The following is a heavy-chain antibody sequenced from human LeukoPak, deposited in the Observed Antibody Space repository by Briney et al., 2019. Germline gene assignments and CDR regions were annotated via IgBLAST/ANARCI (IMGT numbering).Heavy chain of an antibody. V-gene: IGHV3-7*02. CDR3: ARTTDLDF. D-gene: IGHD4-17*01. CDR2: IKQDQSEK. CDR1: GFTFSNYW. Sequence: PGGSLRLSCAASGFTFSNYWMTWVRQAPGKGLEWVANIKQDQSEKYYVDSVKGRFTISRDNAKNSLYLQMNSLRAEDTAIYYCARTTDLDFWGQGTLVTVSS. J-gene: IGHJ4*02.